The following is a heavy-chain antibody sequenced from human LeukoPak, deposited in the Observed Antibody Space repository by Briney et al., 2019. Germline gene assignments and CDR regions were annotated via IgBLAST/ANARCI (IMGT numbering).Heavy chain of an antibody. CDR1: GFTFDDHA. Sequence: GGSLRLSCAASGFTFDDHAMHWVRQAPGKGLEWVSGISWNSGSIGYADSVKGRFTISRDNAKNSLYLQMNSLRAEDTALYYCAKEGRPYGMDVWGQGTTVTVSS. CDR3: AKEGRPYGMDV. J-gene: IGHJ6*02. V-gene: IGHV3-9*01. CDR2: ISWNSGSI.